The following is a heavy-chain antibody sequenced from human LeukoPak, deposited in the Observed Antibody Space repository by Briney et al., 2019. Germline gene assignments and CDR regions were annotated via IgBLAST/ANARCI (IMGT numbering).Heavy chain of an antibody. D-gene: IGHD2/OR15-2a*01. V-gene: IGHV4-38-2*02. J-gene: IGHJ6*03. Sequence: SETLSLTCTVSGYSISSGYYWGWIRQPPGKGQEWIGSIYHSGRTYYNPSLKSRVTISVDTSNNQFSLKLSSVTAADTAVYYCARDHSNYDYYYYMDVWGKGTTVTVSS. CDR2: IYHSGRT. CDR1: GYSISSGYY. CDR3: ARDHSNYDYYYYMDV.